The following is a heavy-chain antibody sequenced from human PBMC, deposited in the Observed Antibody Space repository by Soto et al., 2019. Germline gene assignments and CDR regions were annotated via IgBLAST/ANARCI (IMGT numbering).Heavy chain of an antibody. CDR1: GGSISSSNW. Sequence: SETLSLTCAVSGGSISSSNWWSWVRQPPGKGLEWIGEIYHSGSTNYNPSLKSRVTISVDKSKNQFSLKLSSVTAADTAVYYCARERVVVVPAATYYYYYGMDVWSEGTTVTVSS. V-gene: IGHV4-4*02. J-gene: IGHJ6*04. CDR2: IYHSGST. D-gene: IGHD2-2*01. CDR3: ARERVVVVPAATYYYYYGMDV.